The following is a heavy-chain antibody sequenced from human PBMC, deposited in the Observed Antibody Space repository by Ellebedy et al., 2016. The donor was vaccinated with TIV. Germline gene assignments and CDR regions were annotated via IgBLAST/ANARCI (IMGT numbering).Heavy chain of an antibody. CDR1: GGTFSSYA. V-gene: IGHV1-69*04. Sequence: AASVKVSCKASGGTFSSYAISWVRQAPGQGLEWMGRIIPILGIANYAQKFQGRVTITADKSTSTAYMELSSLRSEDTAVYYCVRGYGDYHYFDYWGQGTLVTVSS. D-gene: IGHD4-17*01. CDR2: IIPILGIA. J-gene: IGHJ4*02. CDR3: VRGYGDYHYFDY.